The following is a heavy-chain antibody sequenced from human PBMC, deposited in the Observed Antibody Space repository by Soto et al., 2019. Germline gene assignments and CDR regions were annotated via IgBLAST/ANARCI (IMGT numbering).Heavy chain of an antibody. J-gene: IGHJ4*02. CDR2: IIPILDIT. D-gene: IGHD1-7*01. V-gene: IGHV1-69*02. CDR1: GGTFSSYP. Sequence: QVQLVQSGTEVKKPGSSVKVSCKASGGTFSSYPISWVRQAPGQGLEWMGRIIPILDITDYAQRFQARVTITADKSASTAYMELSSLGSDDTAVYYCARPTSTGTTSGYYFDYWGQGTLVTVSS. CDR3: ARPTSTGTTSGYYFDY.